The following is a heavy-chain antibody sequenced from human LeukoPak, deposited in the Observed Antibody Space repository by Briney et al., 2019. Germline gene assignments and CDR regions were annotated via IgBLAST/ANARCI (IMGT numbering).Heavy chain of an antibody. D-gene: IGHD3-22*01. J-gene: IGHJ4*02. CDR2: ISGSGGST. CDR3: AKVKNYYDSSGYSYYFDY. CDR1: GFTFSSYA. Sequence: PGGSLRLSCAASGFTFSSYAMSWVRQAPGKGLEWVSAISGSGGSTYYADSVKGRLTISRDNSKNTLYLQMNSLRAEDTAVYYCAKVKNYYDSSGYSYYFDYWGQGTLVTVSS. V-gene: IGHV3-23*01.